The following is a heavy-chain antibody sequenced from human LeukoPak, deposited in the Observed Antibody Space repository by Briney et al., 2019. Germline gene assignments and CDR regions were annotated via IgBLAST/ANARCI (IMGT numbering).Heavy chain of an antibody. V-gene: IGHV3-23*01. CDR3: AKGMGGYYSHYYYYMDV. D-gene: IGHD3-22*01. CDR2: ISGSGGST. CDR1: GFTFSSYA. J-gene: IGHJ6*03. Sequence: PGGSLRLSCAASGFTFSSYAMSWVRQAPGKGLKWVSAISGSGGSTYYADSVKGRFTISRDNSKNTLYLQMNSLRAEDTAVYYCAKGMGGYYSHYYYYMDVWGKGTTVTVSS.